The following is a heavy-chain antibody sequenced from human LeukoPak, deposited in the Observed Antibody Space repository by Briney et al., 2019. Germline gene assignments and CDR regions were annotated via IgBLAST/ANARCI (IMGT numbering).Heavy chain of an antibody. Sequence: GGSLRLSCAASGFIFSNAWMNWVRQAPGKGLEWVGRIKSKTDGGTTDYAAPVKGRFTISRDDSKNTLYLQMNSLKTEDTAVYYCTTRGDIVATIKFVRQPPYYYYYMDVWGKGTTVTVSS. V-gene: IGHV3-15*01. CDR2: IKSKTDGGTT. D-gene: IGHD5-12*01. CDR1: GFIFSNAW. J-gene: IGHJ6*03. CDR3: TTRGDIVATIKFVRQPPYYYYYMDV.